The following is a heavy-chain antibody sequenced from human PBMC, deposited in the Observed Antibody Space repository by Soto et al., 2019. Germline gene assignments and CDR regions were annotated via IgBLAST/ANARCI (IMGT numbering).Heavy chain of an antibody. CDR1: GFSLYTSGVG. J-gene: IGHJ4*02. D-gene: IGHD3-16*02. CDR3: VHLSWQNFDH. Sequence: QITLKESGPTLVKPTQTLTLTCTFSGFSLYTSGVGVGWIRQPPGKALEWLALIYWDDDERYSPSLKSRLTITKDTSKNQVVLTLTNMDPVDTATYYCVHLSWQNFDHWGQGTLVTVSS. CDR2: IYWDDDE. V-gene: IGHV2-5*02.